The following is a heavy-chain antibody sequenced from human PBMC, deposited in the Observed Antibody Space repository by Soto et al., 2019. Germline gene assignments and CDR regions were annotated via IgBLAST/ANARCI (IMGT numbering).Heavy chain of an antibody. CDR1: GGTFSSYA. D-gene: IGHD6-6*01. V-gene: IGHV1-69*12. CDR3: ARSVSSSLQLSYGMDV. J-gene: IGHJ6*02. Sequence: QVQLVQSGAEVKKPGSSVKVSCKASGGTFSSYASSWVRQAPGQGLEWMGGIIPIFGTANYAQKFQGRVTITADESTSTAYMELSSLRSEDTAVYYCARSVSSSLQLSYGMDVWGQGTTVTVSS. CDR2: IIPIFGTA.